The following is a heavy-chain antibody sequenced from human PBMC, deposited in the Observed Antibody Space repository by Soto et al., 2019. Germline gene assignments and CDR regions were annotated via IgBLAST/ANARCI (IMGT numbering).Heavy chain of an antibody. CDR3: ARPSWFDYYYGMDV. D-gene: IGHD3-10*01. CDR1: GGSISSSSYY. J-gene: IGHJ6*02. CDR2: VYYGGST. Sequence: QLQLQESGPGLVKPSETLSLTCTVSGGSISSSSYYWGWIRQPPGKGLEWIGSVYYGGSTYYNPSLKSRDPICIDTSKNQFRLNVSTVSAADTPVYYGARPSWFDYYYGMDVGGQGTTVTVSS. V-gene: IGHV4-39*01.